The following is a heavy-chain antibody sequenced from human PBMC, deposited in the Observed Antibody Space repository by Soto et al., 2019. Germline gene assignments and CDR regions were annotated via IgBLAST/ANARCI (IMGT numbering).Heavy chain of an antibody. CDR2: IIPIFGTA. Sequence: GASVKVSCKVSGYTFTSYAMHWVRKAPGQGLEWMGGIIPIFGTANYAQKFQGRVTITADESTSTAYMELSSLSSEDTAVYYCARGGGDYSNENHANYYYGMDVWGQGTTVTVSS. D-gene: IGHD4-4*01. CDR3: ARGGGDYSNENHANYYYGMDV. J-gene: IGHJ6*02. V-gene: IGHV1-69*13. CDR1: GYTFTSYA.